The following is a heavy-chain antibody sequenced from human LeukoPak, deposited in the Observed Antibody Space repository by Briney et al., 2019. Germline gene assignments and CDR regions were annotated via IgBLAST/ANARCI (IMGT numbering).Heavy chain of an antibody. CDR1: GFTFSTYV. CDR3: ARESRINHCDY. V-gene: IGHV3-33*01. Sequence: QSGGSLRLSCAASGFTFSTYVMHCVRQAPGKGLEWVSAIWSDGSNKYYGDSVKGRFTISRDNSKNTLYLQMNSLRAEDTAVYYCARESRINHCDYWGQGTLVTVSS. CDR2: IWSDGSNK. J-gene: IGHJ4*02.